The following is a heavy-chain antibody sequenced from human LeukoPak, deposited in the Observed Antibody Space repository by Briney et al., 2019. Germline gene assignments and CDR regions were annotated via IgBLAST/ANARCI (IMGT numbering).Heavy chain of an antibody. CDR2: INPNSGGT. Sequence: ASVKVSCKASGYTFTGYYMHWVPQAPGQGLEWMGWINPNSGGTNYAQKFQGRVTMTRDTSISTAYMELSRLRSDDTAVYYCARGDLGIAARPLAWGQGTLVTVSS. D-gene: IGHD6-6*01. V-gene: IGHV1-2*02. CDR1: GYTFTGYY. J-gene: IGHJ5*02. CDR3: ARGDLGIAARPLA.